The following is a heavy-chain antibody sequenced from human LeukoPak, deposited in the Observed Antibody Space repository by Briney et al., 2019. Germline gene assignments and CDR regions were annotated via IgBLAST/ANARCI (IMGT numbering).Heavy chain of an antibody. D-gene: IGHD3-3*01. J-gene: IGHJ4*02. CDR2: ISYDGSNK. V-gene: IGHV3-30-3*02. CDR3: AKPMSGYDFWSGYYTRDGPDY. CDR1: GFTFSSYA. Sequence: PGGSLRLSCAASGFTFSSYAMHWVRQAPGKGLEWVAVISYDGSNKYYADSVKGRFTISRDNSKNTLYLQMNSLRAEDTAVYYCAKPMSGYDFWSGYYTRDGPDYWGQGTLVTVSS.